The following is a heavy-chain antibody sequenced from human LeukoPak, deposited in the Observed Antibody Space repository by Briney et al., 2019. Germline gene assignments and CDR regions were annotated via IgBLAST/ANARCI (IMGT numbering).Heavy chain of an antibody. V-gene: IGHV3-7*01. D-gene: IGHD1-26*01. CDR3: ARDVGAKDY. CDR1: GFSFSSYW. CDR2: IKQDGSEK. J-gene: IGHJ4*02. Sequence: PGGSLRLSCAASGFSFSSYWMSWVRQAPGKGLEWVANIKQDGSEKYYVDSVKGRFAISRDNAKNSLYLQMNSLRAEDTAMYYCARDVGAKDYWGQGTLVTVSS.